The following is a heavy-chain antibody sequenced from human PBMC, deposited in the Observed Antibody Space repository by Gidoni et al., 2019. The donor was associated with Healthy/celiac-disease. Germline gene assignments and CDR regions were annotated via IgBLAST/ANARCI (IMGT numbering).Heavy chain of an antibody. CDR1: GFTFSSYA. CDR2: ISGSGGST. J-gene: IGHJ4*02. V-gene: IGHV3-23*01. Sequence: EVQLLESGGGLVQPGGSLRLSCAASGFTFSSYAMSWVRQAPGKGLEWVSAISGSGGSTYYADSVKGRFTISRDNSKNTLYLQMNSLRAEDTAVYYCAKPAGGQYYHFLYYFDYWGQGTLVTVSS. D-gene: IGHD3-3*01. CDR3: AKPAGGQYYHFLYYFDY.